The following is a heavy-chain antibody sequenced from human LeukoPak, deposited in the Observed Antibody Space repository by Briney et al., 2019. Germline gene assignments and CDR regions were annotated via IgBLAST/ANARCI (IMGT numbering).Heavy chain of an antibody. CDR3: AKSQYSFGSGSTRPLFDS. V-gene: IGHV1-2*02. J-gene: IGHJ4*02. CDR2: INPNSGGA. Sequence: ASVKVSCKASGYIFTDYYIHWVRQARGQGFEWMGWINPNSGGAYFAQKFQDRVTPTRDTSISTGYMEMRRLTSDDTAVYYCAKSQYSFGSGSTRPLFDSWGQGTLVTASS. CDR1: GYIFTDYY. D-gene: IGHD3-10*01.